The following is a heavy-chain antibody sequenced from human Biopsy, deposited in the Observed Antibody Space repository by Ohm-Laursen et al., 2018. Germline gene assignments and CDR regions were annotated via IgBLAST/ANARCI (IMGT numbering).Heavy chain of an antibody. J-gene: IGHJ4*02. CDR2: ISGGGTI. D-gene: IGHD3-22*01. CDR3: AKDQGYYYDRSVYYYFDY. Sequence: SLRLSCAAAGLSFSDYHMRWIRQAPGRGLEWVSYISGGGTIYYGDSMKGRVTISRDNAKNSLYLQMHSLRAEDTAVYYCAKDQGYYYDRSVYYYFDYWGQGTLVTVSS. CDR1: GLSFSDYH. V-gene: IGHV3-11*01.